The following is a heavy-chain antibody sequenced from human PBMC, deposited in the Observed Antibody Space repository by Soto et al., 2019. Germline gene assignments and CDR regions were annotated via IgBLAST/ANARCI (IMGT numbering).Heavy chain of an antibody. D-gene: IGHD2-2*01. CDR1: GGSFSGYY. J-gene: IGHJ5*02. CDR2: INHSGST. Sequence: SETLSLTCAVYGGSFSGYYWSWIRQPPGKGLEWIGEINHSGSTNYNPSLKSRVTISVDTSKNQFSLKLSSVTAADTAVYYCARVGSTSPRHNWFDPWCQGNLVT. CDR3: ARVGSTSPRHNWFDP. V-gene: IGHV4-34*01.